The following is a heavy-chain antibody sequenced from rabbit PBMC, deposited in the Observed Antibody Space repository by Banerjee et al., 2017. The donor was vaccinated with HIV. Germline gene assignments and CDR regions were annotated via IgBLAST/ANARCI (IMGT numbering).Heavy chain of an antibody. D-gene: IGHD6-1*01. CDR3: ARSTGYTDYGYAL. CDR2: ISVGSSGS. J-gene: IGHJ4*01. Sequence: EESGGGLVQPEGSLTLTCTASGFSFSCTDRICWVRQAPGKGLEWTACISVGSSGSNYASWAKGRFTISKPSSTTVTLQMTSLTAADTATYFCARSTGYTDYGYALWGQGTLVTVS. V-gene: IGHV1S45*01. CDR1: GFSFSCTDR.